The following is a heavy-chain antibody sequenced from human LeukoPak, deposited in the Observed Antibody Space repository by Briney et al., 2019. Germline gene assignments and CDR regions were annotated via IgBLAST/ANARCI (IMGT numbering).Heavy chain of an antibody. D-gene: IGHD5-24*01. CDR3: ARGRGDGYNALDY. J-gene: IGHJ4*02. V-gene: IGHV1-69*05. CDR2: IIPIFGTA. CDR1: GGTFSSYA. Sequence: SVKVSCKASGGTFSSYAISWVRQAPGQGLEWMGRIIPIFGTANYAQKFQGRVTITTDESTRTAYMELSSLRSEDTAVYYCARGRGDGYNALDYWGQGTLVTVSS.